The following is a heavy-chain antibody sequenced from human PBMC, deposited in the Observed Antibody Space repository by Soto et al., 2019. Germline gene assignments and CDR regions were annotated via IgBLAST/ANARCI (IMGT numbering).Heavy chain of an antibody. CDR2: ISGSGIST. CDR1: GFTFRSYA. CDR3: AKEPVGPDWYFDL. V-gene: IGHV3-23*01. J-gene: IGHJ2*01. Sequence: GGSLRLSCAASGFTFRSYAMSWVRQAPGKGREWVSGISGSGISTHYADSVKGRFTVSRDNSKSTLYLQMNSLRAEDTAVYNCAKEPVGPDWYFDLWGRGTLVTVSS.